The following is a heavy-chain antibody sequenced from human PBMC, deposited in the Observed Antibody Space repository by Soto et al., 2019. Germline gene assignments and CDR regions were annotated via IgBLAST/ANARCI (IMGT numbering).Heavy chain of an antibody. J-gene: IGHJ4*02. D-gene: IGHD3-10*01. CDR3: AKEPPSFGELINYFDY. V-gene: IGHV3-23*01. Sequence: EVQLLESGGGLVQPGGSLRLSCAASGFTFSSYAMSWVRQAPGKGLEWVSAISGSGGSTYYADSVKGRFTISRDNSKNTLYLQMNSLRAEDTAVYYCAKEPPSFGELINYFDYWGQGTLVTVSS. CDR2: ISGSGGST. CDR1: GFTFSSYA.